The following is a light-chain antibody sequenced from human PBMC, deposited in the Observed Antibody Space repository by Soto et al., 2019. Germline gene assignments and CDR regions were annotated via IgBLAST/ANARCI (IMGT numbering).Light chain of an antibody. J-gene: IGLJ2*01. CDR1: SSDVGGYNY. CDR3: SSYTSSSTPYVV. Sequence: QSALTQPASVSGSPGQSITISCTGTSSDVGGYNYDSWYQQHPGKAPKLMIYDVSNRPSGVSNRFSGSKSGNTASLTISGLQAMDEANYYCSSYTSSSTPYVVFGRGTKLTVL. CDR2: DVS. V-gene: IGLV2-14*01.